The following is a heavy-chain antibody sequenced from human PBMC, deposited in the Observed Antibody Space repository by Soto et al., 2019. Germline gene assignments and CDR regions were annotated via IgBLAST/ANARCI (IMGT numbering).Heavy chain of an antibody. V-gene: IGHV4-30-4*01. D-gene: IGHD1-1*01. CDR1: GGSISSGDYY. Sequence: PSETLSLTCTVSGGSISSGDYYWSWIRQPPGKGLEWIGYIYYSGSTYYNPSLKSRVTISVDTSKNQFSLKLSSVTAADTAVYYSARELRVDLDTYGMDVWGQGTTVTVSS. J-gene: IGHJ6*02. CDR2: IYYSGST. CDR3: ARELRVDLDTYGMDV.